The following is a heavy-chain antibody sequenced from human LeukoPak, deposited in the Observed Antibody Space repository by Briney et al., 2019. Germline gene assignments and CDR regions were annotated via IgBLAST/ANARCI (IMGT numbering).Heavy chain of an antibody. J-gene: IGHJ3*02. Sequence: GESLKISCKGSGYSFTTYWIGWVRQMPGKGLEWMGIIYPADSDVKYSPSFQGQVTISADKSISTAYLQWSSLKASDTAMYYCARPRRYSGYDEYAFDIWGQGTMVTVSS. CDR3: ARPRRYSGYDEYAFDI. V-gene: IGHV5-51*01. D-gene: IGHD5-12*01. CDR2: IYPADSDV. CDR1: GYSFTTYW.